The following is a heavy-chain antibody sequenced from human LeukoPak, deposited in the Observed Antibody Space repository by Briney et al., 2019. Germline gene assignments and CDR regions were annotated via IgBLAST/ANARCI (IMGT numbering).Heavy chain of an antibody. D-gene: IGHD3-3*01. CDR2: ISSSSSYI. CDR1: GFTFSSYR. J-gene: IGHJ4*02. CDR3: ARASDVDYYDFWSGYYWYFDY. Sequence: GGSLRLSCAASGFTFSSYRMNWVRQAPGKGLEWVSSISSSSSYIYYADSVKGRFTISRDNAKNSLYLQMNSLRAEDTAVYYCARASDVDYYDFWSGYYWYFDYWGQGTLVTVSS. V-gene: IGHV3-21*01.